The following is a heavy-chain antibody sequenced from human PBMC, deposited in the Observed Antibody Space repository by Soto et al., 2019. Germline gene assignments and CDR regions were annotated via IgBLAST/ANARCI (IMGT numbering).Heavy chain of an antibody. J-gene: IGHJ6*02. D-gene: IGHD4-17*01. CDR2: INPSGGGT. V-gene: IGHV1-46*01. CDR1: GYTFSNYY. Sequence: QVHLVQSGAEVKKPGASVTFPCKASGYTFSNYYMHWVRQAPGQGLEWVGRINPSGGGTTYAQNLKGRVTMTRDTSTRTVYMELNSLRSEDTDVYYCARGPKLTDFGDRGYYGMDVWGHGTTVTVS. CDR3: ARGPKLTDFGDRGYYGMDV.